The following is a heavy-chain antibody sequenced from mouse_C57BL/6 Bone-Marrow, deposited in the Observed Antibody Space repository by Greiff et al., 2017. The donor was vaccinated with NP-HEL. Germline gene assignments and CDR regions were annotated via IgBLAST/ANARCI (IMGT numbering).Heavy chain of an antibody. V-gene: IGHV1-72*01. Sequence: QVQLQQSGAELVKPGASVKLSCKASGYTFTSYWMHWVKQRPGRGLEWIGRIDPNSGGTKYNEKFKSKATLTVDKPSSTAYMQLSSLTTEDSAVYYCAMGWDVERDAMDCWGQGTSVTVSS. J-gene: IGHJ4*01. CDR3: AMGWDVERDAMDC. CDR2: IDPNSGGT. CDR1: GYTFTSYW. D-gene: IGHD4-1*01.